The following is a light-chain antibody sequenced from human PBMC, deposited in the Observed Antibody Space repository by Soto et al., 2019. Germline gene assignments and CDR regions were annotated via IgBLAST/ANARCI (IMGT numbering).Light chain of an antibody. CDR3: QQRHMWTIT. J-gene: IGKJ5*01. Sequence: PWERTTLSCRPSQSLRSTSLAWYQQKPGQAPRVLMYDAYNRATGIPPRFSGSVSGTDGTITISSLEKEDASVYYCQQRHMWTITFGQGTRLEIK. CDR2: DAY. V-gene: IGKV3D-20*02. CDR1: QSLRSTS.